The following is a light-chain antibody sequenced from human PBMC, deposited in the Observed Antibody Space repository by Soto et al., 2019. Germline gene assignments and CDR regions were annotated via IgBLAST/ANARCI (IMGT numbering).Light chain of an antibody. Sequence: QSVLTQPASVSGSPGQSITISCTGTSSDVGTYNYVSWYQHHPGKAPKLIIYGVTNRPSGVSNRFSGSKSGNTASLTISGLQAEDEADYYCSSYTSSSFVVFGGGTQLTVL. CDR1: SSDVGTYNY. CDR3: SSYTSSSFVV. V-gene: IGLV2-14*01. J-gene: IGLJ2*01. CDR2: GVT.